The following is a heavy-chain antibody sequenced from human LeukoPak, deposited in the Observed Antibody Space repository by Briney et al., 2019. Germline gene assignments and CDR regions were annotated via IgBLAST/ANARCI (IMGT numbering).Heavy chain of an antibody. CDR2: ISWNSGSI. CDR3: AKALPYGSGSYQGAFDI. CDR1: GFTFDDYA. Sequence: GGSLRLSCAASGFTFDDYAMHWVRQAPGKGLEWVSGISWNSGSIGYADSVKGRFTISRDNAKNSLYPQMNSLRAEDTALYYCAKALPYGSGSYQGAFDIWGQGTMVTVSS. J-gene: IGHJ3*02. V-gene: IGHV3-9*01. D-gene: IGHD3-10*01.